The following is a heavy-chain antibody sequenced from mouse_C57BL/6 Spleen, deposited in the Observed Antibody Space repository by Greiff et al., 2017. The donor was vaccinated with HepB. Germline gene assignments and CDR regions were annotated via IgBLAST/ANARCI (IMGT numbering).Heavy chain of an antibody. J-gene: IGHJ2*01. CDR1: GYTFTDYY. CDR2: INPNNGGT. V-gene: IGHV1-26*01. CDR3: ATYDYDEGFDY. D-gene: IGHD2-4*01. Sequence: EVQLQQSGPELVKPGASVKISCKASGYTFTDYYMNWVKQSHGKSLEWIGDINPNNGGTSYNQKFKGKATLTVDKSSSTAYMELSSLTSEDSAVYYCATYDYDEGFDYWGQGTTLTVSS.